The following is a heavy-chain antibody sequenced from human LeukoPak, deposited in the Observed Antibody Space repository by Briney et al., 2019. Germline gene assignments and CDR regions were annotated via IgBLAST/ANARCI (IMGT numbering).Heavy chain of an antibody. CDR1: GGSMSSGGYS. J-gene: IGHJ3*02. CDR2: IYHSGST. V-gene: IGHV4-30-2*01. D-gene: IGHD5-12*01. CDR3: ASGNTGYDRDSFDI. Sequence: SETLYLTCAVSGGSMSSGGYSWSWVRQPPGEGLEWVGYIYHSGSTYYNPSLQSRVTISLDRSKNQFSLKLSSMTAADTAVYYCASGNTGYDRDSFDIWGQGTMVTVSS.